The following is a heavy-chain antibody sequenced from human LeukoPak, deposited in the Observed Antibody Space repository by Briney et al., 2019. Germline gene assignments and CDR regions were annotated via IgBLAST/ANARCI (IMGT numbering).Heavy chain of an antibody. CDR2: ISSSSSYI. V-gene: IGHV3-21*01. CDR3: ARGGGGPIVRYGMDV. Sequence: GGSLRLSCAASGFTFSSYSMNWVRQAPGKGLEWVSSISSSSSYIYYADSVKGRFTISRDNHKKSLYLQMNSLRAEDTAVYYCARGGGGPIVRYGMDVWGQGTTVTVSS. D-gene: IGHD3-10*02. J-gene: IGHJ6*02. CDR1: GFTFSSYS.